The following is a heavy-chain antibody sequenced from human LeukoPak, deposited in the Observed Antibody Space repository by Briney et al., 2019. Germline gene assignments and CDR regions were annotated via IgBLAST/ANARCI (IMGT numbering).Heavy chain of an antibody. CDR1: GFTFSSYS. CDR3: ASAFLEWLSISGGFDY. Sequence: GGSLRLSCAASGFTFSSYSMNWVRQAPGKGLEWVSSISSSSSYIYYADSVKGRFTISRDNAKNSLYLQRNSLRAEDTAVYYCASAFLEWLSISGGFDYWGQGTLVTVSS. J-gene: IGHJ4*02. CDR2: ISSSSSYI. D-gene: IGHD3-3*01. V-gene: IGHV3-21*01.